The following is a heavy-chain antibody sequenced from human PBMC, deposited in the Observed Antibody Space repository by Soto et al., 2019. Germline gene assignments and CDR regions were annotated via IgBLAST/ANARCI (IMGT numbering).Heavy chain of an antibody. D-gene: IGHD1-1*01. CDR2: IYYSGNT. V-gene: IGHV4-59*08. J-gene: IGHJ4*02. CDR3: ARRYGYSFDY. CDR1: GGSISSYY. Sequence: SETLSLTCTVSGGSISSYYWSWIRQPPGKGLEWIGYIYYSGNTNYNPSLKSRVTISVDTSKNQSSLKLSSVTAADTAVYYCARRYGYSFDYWGQGTLVTVSS.